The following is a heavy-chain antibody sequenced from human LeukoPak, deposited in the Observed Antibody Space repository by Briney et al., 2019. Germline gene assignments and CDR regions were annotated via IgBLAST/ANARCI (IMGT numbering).Heavy chain of an antibody. J-gene: IGHJ6*02. CDR1: GGSISSGDYY. V-gene: IGHV4-30-4*01. Sequence: SETLSLTCTVSGGSISSGDYYWSWIRQPPGKGLEWIGYIYYSGSTYYNPSLKSRVTISVDTSKNQFPLKLSSVTAADTAVYYCARDYGTIFGVVTNYYYGMDVWGQGTTVTVSS. CDR2: IYYSGST. D-gene: IGHD3-3*01. CDR3: ARDYGTIFGVVTNYYYGMDV.